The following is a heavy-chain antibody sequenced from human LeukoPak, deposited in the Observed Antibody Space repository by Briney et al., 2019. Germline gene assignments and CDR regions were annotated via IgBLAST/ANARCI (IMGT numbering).Heavy chain of an antibody. Sequence: GGSLRLSCAASGFTVSSNYMSWVRQAPGKGLEWVSVIYSGGSTYYADSVKGRFTISRDNSKNTLYLQMNSLRAEDTAVYYCARGFGELYYCGMDVWGQGTTVTVSS. V-gene: IGHV3-66*01. CDR3: ARGFGELYYCGMDV. CDR2: IYSGGST. CDR1: GFTVSSNY. D-gene: IGHD3-10*01. J-gene: IGHJ6*02.